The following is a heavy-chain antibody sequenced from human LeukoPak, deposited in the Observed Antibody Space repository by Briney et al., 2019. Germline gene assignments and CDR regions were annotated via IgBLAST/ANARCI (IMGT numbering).Heavy chain of an antibody. CDR2: IKSITDGGTT. J-gene: IGHJ4*02. CDR3: SRDVDY. Sequence: GGSLRLSCAASGFTFTNAWMRWVRQAPGKGLEWVGRIKSITDGGTTDYAAPVKGRFTISRDDSKNTLYLQMNSLKTEDTAVYYCSRDVDYWGQGTLVTVSS. CDR1: GFTFTNAW. V-gene: IGHV3-15*01.